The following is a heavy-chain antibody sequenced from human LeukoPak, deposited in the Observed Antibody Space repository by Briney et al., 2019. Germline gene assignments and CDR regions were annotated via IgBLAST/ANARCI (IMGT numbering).Heavy chain of an antibody. D-gene: IGHD3-3*01. J-gene: IGHJ4*02. V-gene: IGHV4-39*01. CDR2: IYYSGST. Sequence: PSETLSLTCTVSGGSISSSSYYWGWIRQPPGKGLEWIGSIYYSGSTYYNPSLKSRVTTSADTSKNQFSLKLSSVTAADTAVYYCASEHYDFWSGYLTPPSDYWGQGTLVTVSS. CDR3: ASEHYDFWSGYLTPPSDY. CDR1: GGSISSSSYY.